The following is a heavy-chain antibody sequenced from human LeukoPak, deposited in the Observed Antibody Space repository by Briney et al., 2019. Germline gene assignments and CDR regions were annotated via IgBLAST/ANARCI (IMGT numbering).Heavy chain of an antibody. Sequence: GGSLRLSCAASGFIFIDYWLSWVRQAPGKGLEWVANINPDGSQKNYVDSVRGRFTICRDNSKNTLFLQMNSLRGEDTAMYYCARVQGGGFRTADSWGQGTLVTVSS. CDR2: INPDGSQK. CDR1: GFIFIDYW. V-gene: IGHV3-7*01. D-gene: IGHD1-14*01. CDR3: ARVQGGGFRTADS. J-gene: IGHJ4*02.